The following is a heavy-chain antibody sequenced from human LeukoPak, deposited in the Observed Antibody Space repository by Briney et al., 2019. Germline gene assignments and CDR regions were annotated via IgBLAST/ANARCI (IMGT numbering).Heavy chain of an antibody. CDR1: GGSISSYY. CDR3: ATSHCSSTSCYGFPYYYYYYYMDV. CDR2: IYYSGST. V-gene: IGHV4-59*01. J-gene: IGHJ6*03. Sequence: SETLSLTCTVSGGSISSYYWSWIRQPPGKGLEWIGYIYYSGSTNYNPSLKSRVTISVDTSKNQFSLKLRSVTAADTAVYYCATSHCSSTSCYGFPYYYYYYYMDVWGKGTTVTISS. D-gene: IGHD2-2*01.